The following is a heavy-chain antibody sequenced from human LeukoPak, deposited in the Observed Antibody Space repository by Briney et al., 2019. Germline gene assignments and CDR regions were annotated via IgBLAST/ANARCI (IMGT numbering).Heavy chain of an antibody. V-gene: IGHV3-73*01. D-gene: IGHD1-14*01. CDR1: GFTFSGAT. Sequence: PGXSLRXSCAASGFTFSGATIHWVRQASGKGLEWVGRIRTKANSYATAYAASVKGRFTMSRDDSRNTAYLQMNNLKTEDTAVYYCNHYPRGYWGQGTLVTVSS. J-gene: IGHJ4*02. CDR2: IRTKANSYAT. CDR3: NHYPRGY.